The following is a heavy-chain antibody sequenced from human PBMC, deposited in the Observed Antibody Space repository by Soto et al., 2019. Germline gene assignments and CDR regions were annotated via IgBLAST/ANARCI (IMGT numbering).Heavy chain of an antibody. Sequence: QVQLQESGPGLVKPSETLSLTCTVSGGSVSSGSYYWSWIRQPPGKGLEWIGFIYYSGSTNYNPSLKSRVTISVDTSTNRFSLRLSSVTAADTAVYYCARTDYGGNSFYYYGLDVWGQGITVTVSS. CDR2: IYYSGST. J-gene: IGHJ6*02. V-gene: IGHV4-61*01. CDR3: ARTDYGGNSFYYYGLDV. CDR1: GGSVSSGSYY. D-gene: IGHD4-17*01.